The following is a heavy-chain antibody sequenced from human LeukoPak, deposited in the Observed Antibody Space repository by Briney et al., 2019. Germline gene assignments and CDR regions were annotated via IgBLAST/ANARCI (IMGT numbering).Heavy chain of an antibody. CDR1: GFTFSSYG. CDR3: ATDTVNTDY. V-gene: IGHV3-30*03. Sequence: GRSLRLCCAASGFTFSSYGMHWVRQASGKGLEWVAVISYDGSNKYYADSVKGRFTISRDNSKNTMYLQMNSLRAEDTAVYYCATDTVNTDYWGQGTLVTVSS. J-gene: IGHJ4*02. CDR2: ISYDGSNK. D-gene: IGHD4-17*01.